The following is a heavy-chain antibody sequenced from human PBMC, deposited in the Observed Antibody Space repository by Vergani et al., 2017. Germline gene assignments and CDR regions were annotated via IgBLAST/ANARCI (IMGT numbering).Heavy chain of an antibody. V-gene: IGHV3-23*01. D-gene: IGHD1-26*01. J-gene: IGHJ4*02. CDR3: VKDAGSYEKFFDS. CDR1: GFTFSTYA. Sequence: EVQLLESGGSLKQPGGSVRLPCAASGFTFSTYAMHWVRQAPGKGLEWVSALTRGGGSTYYADSFKGRFIISRDNSRDTLYLQMNSLRPEDTAAYYCVKDAGSYEKFFDSWGQGTLVIVSS. CDR2: LTRGGGST.